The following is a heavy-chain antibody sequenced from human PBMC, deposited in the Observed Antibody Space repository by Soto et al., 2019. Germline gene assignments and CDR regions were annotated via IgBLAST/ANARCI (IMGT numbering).Heavy chain of an antibody. J-gene: IGHJ6*03. CDR3: TTGANLAVLRFLEWPPAYYYYMDV. Sequence: GGSLRLSCAASGSTFSNAWMSWVRQAPGKGLEWVGRIKSKTDGGTTDYAAPVKGRFTISRDDSKNTLYLQMNSLKTEDTAVYYCTTGANLAVLRFLEWPPAYYYYMDVWGKGTTVTVSS. D-gene: IGHD3-3*01. CDR1: GSTFSNAW. CDR2: IKSKTDGGTT. V-gene: IGHV3-15*01.